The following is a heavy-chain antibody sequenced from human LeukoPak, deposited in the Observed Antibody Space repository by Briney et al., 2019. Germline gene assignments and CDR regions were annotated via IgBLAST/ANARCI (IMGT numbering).Heavy chain of an antibody. Sequence: GGSLRLSCAASGFTFSTYAMHWVRQAPGKGLEWVAVISYDVRNIYCADPVKGRFTISRDNSKNTLYLQMNSLRAEDTAVYYCAGRRLVVTDTHNYYYGMDVWGQGTTVTVS. CDR1: GFTFSTYA. V-gene: IGHV3-30*04. D-gene: IGHD2-21*02. J-gene: IGHJ6*02. CDR2: ISYDVRNI. CDR3: AGRRLVVTDTHNYYYGMDV.